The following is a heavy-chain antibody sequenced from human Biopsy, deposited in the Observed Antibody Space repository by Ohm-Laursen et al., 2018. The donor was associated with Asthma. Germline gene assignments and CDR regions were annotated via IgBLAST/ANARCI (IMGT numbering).Heavy chain of an antibody. J-gene: IGHJ4*02. CDR3: ARGYSTSWYFGY. V-gene: IGHV3-11*01. CDR1: GFTFRDYY. D-gene: IGHD6-13*01. CDR2: ISSRGSNI. Sequence: SLRLSCAASGFTFRDYYMTWIRQAPGKGLEWVAYISSRGSNIFYADSVKGRSTISRDNAKKSLFLEMNSLTVEDTAVYFCARGYSTSWYFGYWGQGTLVTVSS.